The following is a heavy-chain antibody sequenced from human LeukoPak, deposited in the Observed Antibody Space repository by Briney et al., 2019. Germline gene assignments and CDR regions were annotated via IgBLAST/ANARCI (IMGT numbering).Heavy chain of an antibody. CDR2: IGTTSGAI. J-gene: IGHJ4*02. V-gene: IGHV3-48*01. Sequence: GGSLRLSCAASGFTFNNYAMSWVRQAPGKGLEWVSYIGTTSGAIYYADSVKGRFTISRDSAKNSLYLQMNSLRAEDTAVYYCARFRTWGDKAFDYWGQGTLVTVSS. CDR1: GFTFNNYA. D-gene: IGHD2-21*02. CDR3: ARFRTWGDKAFDY.